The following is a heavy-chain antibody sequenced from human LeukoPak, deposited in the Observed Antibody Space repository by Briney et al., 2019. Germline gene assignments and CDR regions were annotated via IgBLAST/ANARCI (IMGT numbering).Heavy chain of an antibody. V-gene: IGHV4-59*01. CDR2: IYYSGTT. J-gene: IGHJ6*02. CDR3: AREDPQTKVPEGMDI. CDR1: GGSISHYY. D-gene: IGHD4/OR15-4a*01. Sequence: SETLSLTCTVSGGSISHYYWSWIRQPPGKGLEWIGYIYYSGTTNYNPSLKSRVTISVDTSKNQFSLKLNSVTAADTAVYYCAREDPQTKVPEGMDIWGQGTTITVSS.